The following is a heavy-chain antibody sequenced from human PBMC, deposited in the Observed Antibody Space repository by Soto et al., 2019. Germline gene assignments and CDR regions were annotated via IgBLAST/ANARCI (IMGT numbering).Heavy chain of an antibody. CDR2: ISGSGGST. CDR3: AKGRMYYDFWSGYSMNHWFDP. J-gene: IGHJ5*02. D-gene: IGHD3-3*01. CDR1: GFTFSSYA. Sequence: GGSLRLSCAASGFTFSSYAMSWVRQAPGKGREWVSAISGSGGSTYYADSVKGRFTISRDNSKNTLYLQMNSLRAEDTAVYYCAKGRMYYDFWSGYSMNHWFDPWGQGTLVTVSS. V-gene: IGHV3-23*01.